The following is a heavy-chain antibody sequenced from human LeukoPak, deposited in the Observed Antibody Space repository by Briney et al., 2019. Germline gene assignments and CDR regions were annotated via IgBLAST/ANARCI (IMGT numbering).Heavy chain of an antibody. J-gene: IGHJ5*02. CDR3: ARGRGYCSGGSCYGTLNWFDP. CDR2: MNPNSGNT. Sequence: ASVKVSCRASGYTFTSYDINWVRQATGQGLEWMGWMNPNSGNTGYAQKFQGRVTITRNTSISTAYMELSSLRSEDTAVYYCARGRGYCSGGSCYGTLNWFDPWGQGTLVTVSS. CDR1: GYTFTSYD. V-gene: IGHV1-8*03. D-gene: IGHD2-15*01.